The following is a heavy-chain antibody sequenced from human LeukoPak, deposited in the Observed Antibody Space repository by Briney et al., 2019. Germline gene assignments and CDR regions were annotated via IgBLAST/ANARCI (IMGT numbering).Heavy chain of an antibody. D-gene: IGHD3-16*01. V-gene: IGHV1-8*01. Sequence: ASVKVSCKASGYSFTSYDINWVRQATGQGLEWMGWMSPNSGNTGYTQKFQGRVTMTRNTSISTAYMELRSLRSEDTAVYYCARLGGTWDPADYWGQGILVTASS. CDR2: MSPNSGNT. CDR3: ARLGGTWDPADY. CDR1: GYSFTSYD. J-gene: IGHJ4*02.